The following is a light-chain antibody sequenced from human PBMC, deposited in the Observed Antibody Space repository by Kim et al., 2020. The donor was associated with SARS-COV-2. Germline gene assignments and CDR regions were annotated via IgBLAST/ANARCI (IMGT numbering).Light chain of an antibody. J-gene: IGKJ1*01. CDR3: QQRSA. Sequence: ATLALSPGERATLSCRASQNVRKYIAWYQQKPGQSPRLLIYDASNRATGTPARFSGSGSGTDFTLTISGLEPDDFAVYYCQQRSAFGQGTKVDIK. CDR2: DAS. V-gene: IGKV3-11*01. CDR1: QNVRKY.